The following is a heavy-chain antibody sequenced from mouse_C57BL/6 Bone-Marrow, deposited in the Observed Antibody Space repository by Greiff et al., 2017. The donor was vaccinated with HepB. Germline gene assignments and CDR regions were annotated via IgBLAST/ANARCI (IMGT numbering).Heavy chain of an antibody. CDR3: ARDAGSPYFDV. V-gene: IGHV7-1*01. J-gene: IGHJ1*03. CDR1: GFTFSDFY. Sequence: EVKLVESGGGLVQSGRSLRLSCATSGFTFSDFYMEWVRQAPGKGLEWIAASRNKANDYTTEYSASVKGRFIVSRDTSQSILYLQMNALRAEDTAIYYCARDAGSPYFDVWGTGTTVTVSS. CDR2: SRNKANDYTT.